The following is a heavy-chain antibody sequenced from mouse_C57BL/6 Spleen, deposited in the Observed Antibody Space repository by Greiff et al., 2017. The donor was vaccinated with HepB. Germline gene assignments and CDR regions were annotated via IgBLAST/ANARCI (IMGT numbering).Heavy chain of an antibody. CDR3: TETIYYGKDYAMDY. Sequence: EVKLVESGGGLVQPGGSMKLSCAASGFTFSDAWMDWVRQSPEKGLEWVAEIRNKANNHATYYAESVKGRFTISRDDSKSSVYLQMNSLRAEDTGIYYCTETIYYGKDYAMDYWGQGTSVTVSS. V-gene: IGHV6-6*01. D-gene: IGHD2-1*01. J-gene: IGHJ4*01. CDR2: IRNKANNHAT. CDR1: GFTFSDAW.